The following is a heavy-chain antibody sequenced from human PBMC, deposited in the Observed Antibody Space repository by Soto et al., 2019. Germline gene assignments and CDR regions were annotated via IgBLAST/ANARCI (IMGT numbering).Heavy chain of an antibody. D-gene: IGHD3-9*01. J-gene: IGHJ4*02. V-gene: IGHV1-2*04. CDR3: ARAYFESYYDILTGYRAPFDY. Sequence: ASVTVSCKASGYTFTGYYMHWVRQAPGQGLEWMGWINPNSGGTNYAQKVQGWVTMTRDTSISTAYMELSRLRSDDTAVYYCARAYFESYYDILTGYRAPFDYWGQGTLVTAPQ. CDR1: GYTFTGYY. CDR2: INPNSGGT.